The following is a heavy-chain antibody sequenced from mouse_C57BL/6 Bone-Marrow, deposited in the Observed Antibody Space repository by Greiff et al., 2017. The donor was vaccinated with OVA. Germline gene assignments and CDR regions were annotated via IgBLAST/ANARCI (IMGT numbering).Heavy chain of an antibody. CDR3: ARYWYFDV. J-gene: IGHJ1*03. Sequence: EVQLVESGGGLVKPGGSLKLSCAASGFTFSSYAMSWVRQTPEKRLEWVATISDGGSYTYYPDNVKGRFTISRDNAKNNLYLQMSHLKSEDTAMYYCARYWYFDVWGTGTTVTVSS. CDR2: ISDGGSYT. CDR1: GFTFSSYA. V-gene: IGHV5-4*01.